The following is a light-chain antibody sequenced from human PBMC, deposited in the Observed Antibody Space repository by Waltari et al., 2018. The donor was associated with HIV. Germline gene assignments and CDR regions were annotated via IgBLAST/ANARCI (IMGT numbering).Light chain of an antibody. CDR3: YSAANYIWV. J-gene: IGLJ3*02. CDR1: ILAKKY. Sequence: SFELTQPSSVSAPPRQTARITCPGDILAKKYDRWLQQRPGQAPLLIIFKDNERPSGIPERFSGSSTGTTVTLTISGVQVEDEADYYCYSAANYIWVFGGGTRLTVL. V-gene: IGLV3-27*01. CDR2: KDN.